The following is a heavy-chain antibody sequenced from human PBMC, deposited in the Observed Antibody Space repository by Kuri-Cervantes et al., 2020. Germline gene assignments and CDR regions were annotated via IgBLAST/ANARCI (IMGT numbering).Heavy chain of an antibody. Sequence: SETLSLTCTVSGGSISSGDYYWSWIRQPPGKGLEWIGYIYYSGSTYYNPSLKSRVTISVDTSKNQFSLKLSSVTAADTAVYYCARETRITMIVVVRTGAFDIWGQGTVVTVSS. CDR3: ARETRITMIVVVRTGAFDI. D-gene: IGHD3-22*01. J-gene: IGHJ3*02. CDR2: IYYSGST. V-gene: IGHV4-30-4*01. CDR1: GGSISSGDYY.